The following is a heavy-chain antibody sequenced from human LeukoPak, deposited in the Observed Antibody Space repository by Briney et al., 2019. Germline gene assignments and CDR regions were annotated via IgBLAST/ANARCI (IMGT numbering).Heavy chain of an antibody. CDR3: ARLETTSGYPNHFDY. CDR1: GGSTSSSTYY. J-gene: IGHJ4*02. V-gene: IGHV4-39*02. D-gene: IGHD3-22*01. CDR2: IHYSGST. Sequence: PSETLSLTCTVSGGSTSSSTYYWGWIRQPPGKGLEWIGSIHYSGSTYYNPSLKSRVTISVDTSKNHFSLKLSSVTAADTAVYYCARLETTSGYPNHFDYWGQGTLVTVSS.